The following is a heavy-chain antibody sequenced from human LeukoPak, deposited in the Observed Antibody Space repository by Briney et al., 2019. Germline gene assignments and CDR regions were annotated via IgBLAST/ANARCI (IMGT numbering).Heavy chain of an antibody. J-gene: IGHJ4*02. D-gene: IGHD6-19*01. V-gene: IGHV3-9*01. CDR2: ISWNSGRI. Sequence: SLRLSXXXXXFTFGDYTMHWVRQVPGRGLEWVSGISWNSGRIGYADSVKGRFTISRDNAKNSLYLGMNSLRPEDTALYFCAREPYSSGWYHSLDSWGQGTLVTVSS. CDR3: AREPYSSGWYHSLDS. CDR1: XFTFGDYT.